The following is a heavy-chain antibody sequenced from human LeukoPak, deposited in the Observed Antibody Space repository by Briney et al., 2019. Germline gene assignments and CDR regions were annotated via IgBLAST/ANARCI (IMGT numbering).Heavy chain of an antibody. J-gene: IGHJ4*02. Sequence: GGSLRLSCAASGFTFSSYAMHWVRQAPGKGLEYVSVISSNGGSAYYANSVKGRFTISRDNSKNTLYLQMGSLRAEDMAVYYCARRGAVSGGSDYWGQGTLVTVSS. D-gene: IGHD3-16*01. CDR3: ARRGAVSGGSDY. V-gene: IGHV3-64*01. CDR2: ISSNGGSA. CDR1: GFTFSSYA.